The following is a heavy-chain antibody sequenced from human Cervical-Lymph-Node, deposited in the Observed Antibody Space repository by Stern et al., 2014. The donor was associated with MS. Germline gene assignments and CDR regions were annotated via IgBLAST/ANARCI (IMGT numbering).Heavy chain of an antibody. CDR2: ISWNSNAI. Sequence: EVQLVESGGGLVQPGRSLRLSCEASGFKIDDYVMHWVRQTQGKGMEWVSGISWNSNAISYADSVKGRFIISRDNAKSSLTLQMSSLRPEDTALYYCVKDIGHCTGGGNDCLPQYWYFDLWGRGTPVTVSS. J-gene: IGHJ2*01. CDR1: GFKIDDYV. D-gene: IGHD2-8*02. V-gene: IGHV3-9*01. CDR3: VKDIGHCTGGGNDCLPQYWYFDL.